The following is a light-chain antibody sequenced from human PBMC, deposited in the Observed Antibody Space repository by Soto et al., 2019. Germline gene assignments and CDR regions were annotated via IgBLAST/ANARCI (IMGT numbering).Light chain of an antibody. J-gene: IGLJ2*01. CDR3: SSYTGSSTYVV. V-gene: IGLV2-14*01. Sequence: QSALTQPASVSGSPGQSITIYCTGTSSDVGGYNYVSWYQQHPGKAPKLMIYDVNNRPSGVSNRFSGSKSGNTASLTISGSQAEDEADYYCSSYTGSSTYVVFGGGTKLTVL. CDR1: SSDVGGYNY. CDR2: DVN.